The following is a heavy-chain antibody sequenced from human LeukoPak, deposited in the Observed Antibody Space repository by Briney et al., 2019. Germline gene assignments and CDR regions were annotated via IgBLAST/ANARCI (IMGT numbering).Heavy chain of an antibody. CDR2: IYYNGNT. V-gene: IGHV4-59*01. CDR3: ARGRSNYYGMDV. Sequence: SETLSLTCSVSDGSINSYYWNWIRRPPGKGLEWIGYIYYNGNTNYSPSLKSRVTMSEDTSKNLFSLKVSSVTAADTAVYYCARGRSNYYGMDVWGQGTTVTVSS. CDR1: DGSINSYY. D-gene: IGHD1-26*01. J-gene: IGHJ6*02.